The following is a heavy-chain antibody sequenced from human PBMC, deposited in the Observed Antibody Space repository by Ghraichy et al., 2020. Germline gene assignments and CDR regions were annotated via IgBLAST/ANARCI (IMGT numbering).Heavy chain of an antibody. CDR1: GFPVSSNY. CDR3: ARNYDPDSSSHPYYYYGMDV. J-gene: IGHJ6*02. CDR2: IYSGGLT. V-gene: IGHV3-53*04. Sequence: GGSLRLSCAVSGFPVSSNYMSWVRQAPGKGLEWVSFIYSGGLTYYADSVKGRFTISRHNSKNTLYLQMNSLRAEDTAVYYCARNYDPDSSSHPYYYYGMDVWGQGTTVTVSS. D-gene: IGHD6-6*01.